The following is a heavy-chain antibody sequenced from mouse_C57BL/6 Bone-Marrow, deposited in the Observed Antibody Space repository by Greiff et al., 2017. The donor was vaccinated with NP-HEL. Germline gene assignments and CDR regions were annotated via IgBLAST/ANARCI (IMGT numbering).Heavy chain of an antibody. CDR1: GYTFTSYW. V-gene: IGHV1-7*01. J-gene: IGHJ4*01. CDR3: ARSDYDYDVRAMDY. Sequence: QVQLQQSGAELAKPGASVKLSCKASGYTFTSYWMHWVKQRPGQGLEWIGYINPSSGYTKYNQKFKDKATLTADKSSSTAYMQLNSLTYEYSAVYYCARSDYDYDVRAMDYWGQGTSVTVSS. D-gene: IGHD2-4*01. CDR2: INPSSGYT.